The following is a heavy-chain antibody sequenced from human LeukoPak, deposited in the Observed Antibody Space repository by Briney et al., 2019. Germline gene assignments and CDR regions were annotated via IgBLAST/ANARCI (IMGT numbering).Heavy chain of an antibody. Sequence: SQTLSLTCAISGDSVSSNSAAWNWIRQSPSRGLEWLGRTYYRSKWYNEYALSVKSRISINPDTSKNQFSLHLNSVTPEDTAVYYCALDAGDSLYAFDIWGPGTMVTVSS. CDR3: ALDAGDSLYAFDI. V-gene: IGHV6-1*01. CDR2: TYYRSKWYN. D-gene: IGHD7-27*01. CDR1: GDSVSSNSAA. J-gene: IGHJ3*02.